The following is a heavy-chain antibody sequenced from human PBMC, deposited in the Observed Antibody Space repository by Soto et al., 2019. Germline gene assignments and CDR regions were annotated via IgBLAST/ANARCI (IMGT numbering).Heavy chain of an antibody. D-gene: IGHD4-4*01. J-gene: IGHJ6*02. CDR3: ARDKVTTLSYFYYGMDV. V-gene: IGHV4-34*01. Sequence: SETLSLTCAVYGGSFSGYYWSWIRQPPGKGLEWIGEINHSGSTNYNPSLKSRVTISVDTSKNQFSLKLSSVTAADTAVYYCARDKVTTLSYFYYGMDVWGQGTTVTVSS. CDR1: GGSFSGYY. CDR2: INHSGST.